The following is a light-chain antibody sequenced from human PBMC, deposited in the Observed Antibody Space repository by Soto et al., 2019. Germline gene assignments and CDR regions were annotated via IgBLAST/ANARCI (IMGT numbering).Light chain of an antibody. CDR1: QDISNS. J-gene: IGKJ4*01. Sequence: DIQMTQSPSSLSASVGDRVTITCQASQDISNSINWYQQKPGKAPRLLIFDASSVEAGVPSRFSGGGSGTYFTFTINSLHPEDVGAYFCQHYADRPLTFGGGTKVAIK. CDR2: DAS. V-gene: IGKV1-33*01. CDR3: QHYADRPLT.